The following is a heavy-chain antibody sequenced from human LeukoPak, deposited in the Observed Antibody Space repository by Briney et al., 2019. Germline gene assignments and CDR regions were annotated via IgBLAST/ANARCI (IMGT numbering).Heavy chain of an antibody. V-gene: IGHV3-7*05. Sequence: GGSRSLPWLASGFTFSNYWMTWVRQPPGKGLHWVANIRQDGNDRYFVDSVKGRFTISRDNAKNSLYLQMNSLRAEDTAVYYCARLVAGAGITYWGQGTLVTVSS. CDR1: GFTFSNYW. CDR2: IRQDGNDR. J-gene: IGHJ4*02. CDR3: ARLVAGAGITY. D-gene: IGHD6-19*01.